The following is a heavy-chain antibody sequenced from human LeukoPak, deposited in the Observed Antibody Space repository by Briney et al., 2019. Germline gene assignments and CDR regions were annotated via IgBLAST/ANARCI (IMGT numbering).Heavy chain of an antibody. CDR1: GYSISSGYY. D-gene: IGHD3-10*01. Sequence: SETLSLTCAVSGYSISSGYYWGWIRQPPGKGLEWIGSIYHSGSTYYNPFLKSRVTITVDTSKTQFSLKLSSVTAADTAVYYCTGSGSYYNALFQHWGQGTLVTVSS. V-gene: IGHV4-38-2*01. CDR2: IYHSGST. J-gene: IGHJ1*01. CDR3: TGSGSYYNALFQH.